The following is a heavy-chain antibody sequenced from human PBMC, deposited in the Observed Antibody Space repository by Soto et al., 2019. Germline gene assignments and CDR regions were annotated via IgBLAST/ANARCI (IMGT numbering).Heavy chain of an antibody. CDR3: ARRDLSGYYNSNWFDP. CDR2: IYYSGST. Sequence: SETLSLTCTVSGGSISSYYWSWIRQPPGKGLEWIGYIYYSGSTNYNPSLKSRVTISVDTSKNQFSLKLSSVTAADTAVYYCARRDLSGYYNSNWFDPWGQGTLVTVSS. V-gene: IGHV4-59*08. D-gene: IGHD3-9*01. CDR1: GGSISSYY. J-gene: IGHJ5*02.